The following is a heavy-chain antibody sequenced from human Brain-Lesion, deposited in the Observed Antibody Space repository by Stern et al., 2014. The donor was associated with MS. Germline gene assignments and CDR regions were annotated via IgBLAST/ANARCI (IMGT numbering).Heavy chain of an antibody. CDR1: GYTLTDFF. V-gene: IGHV1-24*01. CDR3: ATLSPGAGGNYYRHFDY. D-gene: IGHD1-26*01. J-gene: IGHJ4*02. Sequence: QVQLVESGAEVKKPWASVKVSCTVSGYTLTDFFMHWVRQAPRKGLEWMGGFDLEDGETIYAQKFQGRITMTEDTSTDTAYMELSSLRSEDTAVYYCATLSPGAGGNYYRHFDYWGQGTLVTVSS. CDR2: FDLEDGET.